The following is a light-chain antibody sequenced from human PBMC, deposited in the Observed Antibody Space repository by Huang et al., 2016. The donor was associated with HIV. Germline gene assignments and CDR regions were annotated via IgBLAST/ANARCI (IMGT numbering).Light chain of an antibody. V-gene: IGKV6-21*01. CDR1: QSIGSS. Sequence: EIVLTQSPDFQSVTPKEKVTITCRASQSIGSSLHWYQQKPDQSPKLLIKYASQSFSVVPSRFSGSGSGTDFTLTISSLQPEDFATYYCQQFDTFPYTFGRGTRLDI. CDR2: YAS. CDR3: QQFDTFPYT. J-gene: IGKJ2*01.